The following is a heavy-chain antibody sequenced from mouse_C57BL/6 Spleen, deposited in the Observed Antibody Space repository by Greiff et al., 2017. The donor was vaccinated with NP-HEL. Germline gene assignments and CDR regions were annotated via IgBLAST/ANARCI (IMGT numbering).Heavy chain of an antibody. CDR1: GYTFTSYW. V-gene: IGHV1-74*01. D-gene: IGHD2-2*01. Sequence: VKVVESGAELVKPGASVKVSCKASGYTFTSYWMHWVKQRPGQGLEWIGRIHPSDSDTNYNQKFKGKATLTVDKSSSTAYMQRSSLTSEDSAVYYCAISGYDEGDFDYWGQGTTLTVSS. CDR3: AISGYDEGDFDY. CDR2: IHPSDSDT. J-gene: IGHJ2*01.